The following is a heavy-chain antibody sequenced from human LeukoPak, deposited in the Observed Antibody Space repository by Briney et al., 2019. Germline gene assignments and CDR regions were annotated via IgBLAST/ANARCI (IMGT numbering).Heavy chain of an antibody. CDR2: IKQDGSEK. Sequence: GGSLRLSCAASGFTFSSYWMSWVRQAPGKGLEWVANIKQDGSEKYYVDSVKGRFTISRDNAKNSLYLQMNSLRAKDTALYHCARVVTMVRGVIAFDIWGQGTMVTVSS. J-gene: IGHJ3*02. V-gene: IGHV3-7*03. CDR3: ARVVTMVRGVIAFDI. D-gene: IGHD3-10*01. CDR1: GFTFSSYW.